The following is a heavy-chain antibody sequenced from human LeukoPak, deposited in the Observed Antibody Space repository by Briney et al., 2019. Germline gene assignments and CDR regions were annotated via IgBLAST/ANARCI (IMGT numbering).Heavy chain of an antibody. CDR3: ARARAISGYYFDY. V-gene: IGHV1-69*05. CDR2: IIPIFGTT. D-gene: IGHD3-3*01. CDR1: GGTFSSYA. Sequence: SVKVSCKASGGTFSSYAIIWVRQAPGQGLEWMGGIIPIFGTTNYAQKFQGRVTITTDESTSTAYMELSSLRSEDTAVYYCARARAISGYYFDYWGQGTLVTVSS. J-gene: IGHJ4*02.